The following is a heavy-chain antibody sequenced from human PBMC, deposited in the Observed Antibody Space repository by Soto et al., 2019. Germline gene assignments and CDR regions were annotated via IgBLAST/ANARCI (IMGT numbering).Heavy chain of an antibody. CDR3: ARAELRFLEWSPYYYYMDV. CDR1: GYTFTSYG. V-gene: IGHV1-18*01. Sequence: ASVKVSCKASGYTFTSYGISWVRQAPGQGLEWMGWISAYNGNTNYAQKLQGRVTMTTDTSTSTAYMELRSLRSDDTAVYYCARAELRFLEWSPYYYYMDVWGKGTTVTVSS. D-gene: IGHD3-3*01. J-gene: IGHJ6*03. CDR2: ISAYNGNT.